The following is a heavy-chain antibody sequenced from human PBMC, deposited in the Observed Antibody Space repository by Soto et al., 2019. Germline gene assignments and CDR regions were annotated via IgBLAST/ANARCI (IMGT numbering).Heavy chain of an antibody. Sequence: PSETLPLTCTVSGASIITDNYFLYWIRQSPRRGLELIGRISYSGRTYDNPSLQRRVTISIDASKNQFSLKLTSVTTADTPVYYCARRRASDYGGNHHPYYFDRWGQGALVTVSS. CDR1: GASIITDNYF. CDR2: ISYSGRT. V-gene: IGHV4-39*01. CDR3: ARRRASDYGGNHHPYYFDR. D-gene: IGHD4-17*01. J-gene: IGHJ4*02.